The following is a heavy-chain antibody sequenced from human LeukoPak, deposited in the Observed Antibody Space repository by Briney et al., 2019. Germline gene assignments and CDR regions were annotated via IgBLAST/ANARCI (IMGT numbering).Heavy chain of an antibody. D-gene: IGHD4-17*01. CDR1: GFTFSSYA. V-gene: IGHV3-23*01. Sequence: GGSLRLSCAASGFTFSSYAMSWVRQAPGKGLEWVSGISGSGGNTYYADSVKGRFTISRDNSKNTMYLQMNSLGAEDTAVYYCAKTTQFYGDYDYYHMDVWGKGTTVIISS. J-gene: IGHJ6*03. CDR3: AKTTQFYGDYDYYHMDV. CDR2: ISGSGGNT.